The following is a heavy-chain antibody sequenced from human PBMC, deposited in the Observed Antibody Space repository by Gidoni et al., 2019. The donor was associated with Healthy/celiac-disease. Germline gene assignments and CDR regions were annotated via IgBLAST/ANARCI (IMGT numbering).Heavy chain of an antibody. CDR2: LYPGDFAT. CDR1: GYSFTSYW. V-gene: IGHV5-51*01. J-gene: IGHJ3*02. Sequence: EVQLVQSGAEVKKPGESLKISCKGSGYSFTSYWIGWVRQMPGKGLGWMGILYPGDFATRYRPSLQGQVTISADKSISTAYLQWSSLKASDTAMYYCARRKVRGGTSDAFDIWGQGTMVTVSS. CDR3: ARRKVRGGTSDAFDI. D-gene: IGHD3-10*01.